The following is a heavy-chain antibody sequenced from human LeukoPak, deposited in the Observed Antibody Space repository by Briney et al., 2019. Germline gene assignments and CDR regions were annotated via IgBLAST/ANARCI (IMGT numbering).Heavy chain of an antibody. CDR3: AKESSGYDGPGYFDY. V-gene: IGHV1-18*01. CDR2: ISAYNGNT. D-gene: IGHD5-12*01. CDR1: GYTFTSYG. Sequence: ASVKVSCKASGYTFTSYGISWVRQAPGQGLEWMGWISAYNGNTNYAQKLQGRVTMTTDTSTSTAYMELRSLRSDDTAVYYCAKESSGYDGPGYFDYWGQGTLVTVSS. J-gene: IGHJ4*02.